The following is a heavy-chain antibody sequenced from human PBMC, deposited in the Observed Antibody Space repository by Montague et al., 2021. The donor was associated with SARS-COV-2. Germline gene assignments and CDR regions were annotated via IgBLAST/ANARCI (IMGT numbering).Heavy chain of an antibody. CDR2: TYYRSKWYN. CDR1: GDSVSGNSAT. V-gene: IGHV6-1*01. J-gene: IGHJ6*02. Sequence: CAISGDSVSGNSATWNWVRQSPSRGLEWLGRTYYRSKWYNDYAVXXRCRVTINPDTSKNQFSLQLNSVTPEDTAIYYCTSGREGNDNVMDVWGQGTTVTVSS. D-gene: IGHD1-1*01. CDR3: TSGREGNDNVMDV.